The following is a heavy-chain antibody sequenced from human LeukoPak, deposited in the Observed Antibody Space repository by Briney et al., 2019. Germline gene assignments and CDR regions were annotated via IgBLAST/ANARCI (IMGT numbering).Heavy chain of an antibody. D-gene: IGHD3-10*01. CDR3: ARSPAGDAWPPAYYMDV. V-gene: IGHV3-7*01. Sequence: GGSLRLSCAASEFSFSTYWMSWVRQAPGKGXEXXXXXXEDGTEKYYVGSVKGRFTISRDNAKKSLYLQMNSLRDDDTAVYFCARSPAGDAWPPAYYMDVWGKGTTVTVSS. J-gene: IGHJ6*03. CDR1: EFSFSTYW. CDR2: XXEDGTEK.